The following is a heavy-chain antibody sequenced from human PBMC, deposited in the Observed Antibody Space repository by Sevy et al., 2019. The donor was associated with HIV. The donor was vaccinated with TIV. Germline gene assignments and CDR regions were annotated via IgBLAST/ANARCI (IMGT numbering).Heavy chain of an antibody. CDR3: TTDLGDYFDSSCDK. Sequence: GGSLRLSCAASGFTFSDAWMSWVRQAPGKGLEWVGHIKSKTDGGTTDYAAPVKGRFIISRDDSKNTLYLQMKSLKTEDADEYYCTTDLGDYFDSSCDKWGQGTMVTVSS. CDR2: IKSKTDGGTT. J-gene: IGHJ3*01. V-gene: IGHV3-15*01. CDR1: GFTFSDAW. D-gene: IGHD3-22*01.